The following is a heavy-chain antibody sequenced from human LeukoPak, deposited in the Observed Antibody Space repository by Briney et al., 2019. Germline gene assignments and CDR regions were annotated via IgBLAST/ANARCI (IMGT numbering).Heavy chain of an antibody. CDR1: GGSISAYY. J-gene: IGHJ4*02. Sequence: PSETLSLTCTVSGGSISAYYWSWIRQPPGKGLEWIGYIHYSGTTNYYPFLKSRVTIALDTSKNQFLLKLNAVTAADTAVYYCARFGTSSSRFFDQWGQGTLVTVSS. V-gene: IGHV4-59*01. CDR2: IHYSGTT. CDR3: ARFGTSSSRFFDQ. D-gene: IGHD6-6*01.